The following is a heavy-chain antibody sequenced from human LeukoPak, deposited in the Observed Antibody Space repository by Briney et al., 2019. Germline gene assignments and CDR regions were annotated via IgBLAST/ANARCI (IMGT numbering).Heavy chain of an antibody. CDR3: ARDPPRIVVVVAATNYYGMDV. CDR2: IYHSGST. Sequence: GSLRLSCAASGFTFSSYAMSWVRQPPGKGLEWIGEIYHSGSTNYNPSLKSRVTISVDKSKNQFSLKLSSVTAADTAVYYCARDPPRIVVVVAATNYYGMDVWGQGTTVTVS. J-gene: IGHJ6*02. CDR1: GFTFSSYAM. V-gene: IGHV4-4*02. D-gene: IGHD2-15*01.